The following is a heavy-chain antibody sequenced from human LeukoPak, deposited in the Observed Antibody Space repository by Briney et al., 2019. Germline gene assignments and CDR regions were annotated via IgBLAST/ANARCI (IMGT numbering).Heavy chain of an antibody. J-gene: IGHJ4*02. Sequence: PSETLSLTCTVSGGSISSHFWSWVRQPPGKGLEWIGIIYYTGSTNYNPSLKSRITMSVHTSKTQFSLKMSSVTAADTAVYYCARSYNSGSYYPSYFDYWGQGTLVTVSS. CDR3: ARSYNSGSYYPSYFDY. CDR1: GGSISSHF. V-gene: IGHV4-59*11. D-gene: IGHD3-10*01. CDR2: IYYTGST.